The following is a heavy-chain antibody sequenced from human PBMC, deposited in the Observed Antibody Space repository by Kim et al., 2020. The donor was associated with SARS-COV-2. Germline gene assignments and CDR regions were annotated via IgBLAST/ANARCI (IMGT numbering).Heavy chain of an antibody. Sequence: GGSLRLSCAASGFTFSTYSLNWVRQAPGKGLEWVSSISSSSTYIYYADSVKGRFTISRDNAKNSLFLQMNSLRAEDTAVYYCARVSTMILVVYPPDAFDIWGQGTMVTVSS. V-gene: IGHV3-21*01. CDR1: GFTFSTYS. D-gene: IGHD3-22*01. J-gene: IGHJ3*02. CDR3: ARVSTMILVVYPPDAFDI. CDR2: ISSSSTYI.